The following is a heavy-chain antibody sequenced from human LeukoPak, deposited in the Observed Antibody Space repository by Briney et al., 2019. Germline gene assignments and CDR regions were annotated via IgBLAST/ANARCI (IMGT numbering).Heavy chain of an antibody. J-gene: IGHJ4*02. V-gene: IGHV3-30-3*01. CDR2: ISYDGSNK. CDR3: ARDPRGYSSSWPLDY. CDR1: GFTFSSYA. D-gene: IGHD6-13*01. Sequence: PGRSLRLSRAASGFTFSSYAMHWVRQAPGKGLEWVAVISYDGSNKYYADSVKGRFTISRDNSKNTLYLQMNSLRAEDTAVYYCARDPRGYSSSWPLDYWGQGTLVTVSS.